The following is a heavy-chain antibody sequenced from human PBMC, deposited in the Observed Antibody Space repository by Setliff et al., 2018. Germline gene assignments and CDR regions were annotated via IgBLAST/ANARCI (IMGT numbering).Heavy chain of an antibody. D-gene: IGHD2-15*01. Sequence: SETLSLTCTVSDDSFTSSRYYGGWIRQAPGSGLEWIGSISYSGTPYYNASVESRVTISIDTSRNQFSLELRSVTVADTATYYCVRPGGTTVVARHFDYWGSGILVTVSS. V-gene: IGHV4-39*01. CDR3: VRPGGTTVVARHFDY. CDR1: DDSFTSSRYY. J-gene: IGHJ4*01. CDR2: ISYSGTP.